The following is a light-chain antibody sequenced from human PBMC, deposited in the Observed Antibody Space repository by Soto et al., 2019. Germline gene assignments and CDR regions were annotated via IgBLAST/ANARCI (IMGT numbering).Light chain of an antibody. V-gene: IGKV3-20*01. CDR2: DAS. CDR3: QQDGSSPLT. Sequence: EIVLTPSPDTLSLSPGEKATLSCRASQRVRSNYLAWYQQKPGQAPRFLIYDASSRATGIPDRFSGSVSGTDFTLTISRLEPEDFAVYYCQQDGSSPLTLVGGTKVDIK. CDR1: QRVRSNY. J-gene: IGKJ4*01.